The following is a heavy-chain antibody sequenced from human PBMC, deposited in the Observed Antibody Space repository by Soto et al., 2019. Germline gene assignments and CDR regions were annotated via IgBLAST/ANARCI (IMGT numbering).Heavy chain of an antibody. J-gene: IGHJ6*02. D-gene: IGHD5-18*01. Sequence: GGSLRLSCAASGFTFDDYAMHWVRQAPGKGLEWVSGISWNSGSIGYADSVKGRFTISRDNAKNSLYLQMNSLRAEDTALYYCARTLQLWHPYYYYYGMDVWGQGTTVTVSS. CDR2: ISWNSGSI. V-gene: IGHV3-9*01. CDR3: ARTLQLWHPYYYYYGMDV. CDR1: GFTFDDYA.